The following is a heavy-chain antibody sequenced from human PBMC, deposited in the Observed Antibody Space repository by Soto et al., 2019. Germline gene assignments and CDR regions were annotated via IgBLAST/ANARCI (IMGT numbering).Heavy chain of an antibody. J-gene: IGHJ6*02. V-gene: IGHV3-7*01. D-gene: IGHD6-13*01. CDR2: IKQDGSEE. CDR3: ARIAASGRGWDV. Sequence: EVQLVESGGGLVQPGGSLRLSCVDSGFTFSSYWMSWVRQAQVKGLEWVGNIKQDGSEENYVDFVKGRFTISRDNAKNSMYLQMNSLRVEDTAVYYCARIAASGRGWDVWGQGTTVVVSS. CDR1: GFTFSSYW.